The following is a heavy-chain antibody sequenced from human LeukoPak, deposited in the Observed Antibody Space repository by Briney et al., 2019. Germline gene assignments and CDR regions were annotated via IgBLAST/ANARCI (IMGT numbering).Heavy chain of an antibody. J-gene: IGHJ4*02. D-gene: IGHD5-12*01. Sequence: GGSLRLSCAASGFTFSSYGMHWVRQAPGKGLEWVAVISYDGSNKYYADSVKGRFTISRDNSKNTLYLQMNSLRAEDTAVYYCAKDSNSGYDLESLDYWGQGTLVTVSS. CDR1: GFTFSSYG. CDR3: AKDSNSGYDLESLDY. V-gene: IGHV3-30*18. CDR2: ISYDGSNK.